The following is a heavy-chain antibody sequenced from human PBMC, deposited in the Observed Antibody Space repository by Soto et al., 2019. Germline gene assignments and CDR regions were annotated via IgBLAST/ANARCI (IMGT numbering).Heavy chain of an antibody. V-gene: IGHV4-34*01. CDR1: GQSFSGHS. CDR3: ARGSGIVALPGEMEDVNYDY. Sequence: QVQLQQWGAGLVKPSETLSLSCAVYGQSFSGHSWAWIRQSPGKGLEWIGEINESGSTYYNPSLKCRVTNSEATTKNQYSLKPSSVSAEDTAVYFCARGSGIVALPGEMEDVNYDYWGQGTLVNVSS. CDR2: INESGST. D-gene: IGHD2-21*01. J-gene: IGHJ4*02.